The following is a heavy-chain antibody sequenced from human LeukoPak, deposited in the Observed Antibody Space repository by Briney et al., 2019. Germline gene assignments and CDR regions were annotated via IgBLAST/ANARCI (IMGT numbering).Heavy chain of an antibody. CDR3: ARDSSGWYSDY. Sequence: GGSLRLSCATSGLTFTNAWMSWFRQAPGKGLEWVGRIKSKTDGGTSDYAAPVQGRFIISRDNSKNTLYLQMDSLRAEDTAVYYCARDSSGWYSDYWGQGTLVTVSS. CDR1: GLTFTNAW. CDR2: IKSKTDGGTS. J-gene: IGHJ4*02. V-gene: IGHV3-15*01. D-gene: IGHD6-19*01.